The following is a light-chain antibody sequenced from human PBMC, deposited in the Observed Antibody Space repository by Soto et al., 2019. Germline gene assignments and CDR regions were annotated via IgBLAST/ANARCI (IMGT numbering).Light chain of an antibody. CDR1: SRDVGAYNF. CDR2: DIT. V-gene: IGLV2-14*03. J-gene: IGLJ3*02. Sequence: QSALTQPASVSGSPGQSVTISCTGISRDVGAYNFVSWYQQHPDRAPKLIIFDITDRPSGVSGRFSGSRSGSTASLTISGLQADDEAVYYCSSYATSNNLWVFGGGTKVTVL. CDR3: SSYATSNNLWV.